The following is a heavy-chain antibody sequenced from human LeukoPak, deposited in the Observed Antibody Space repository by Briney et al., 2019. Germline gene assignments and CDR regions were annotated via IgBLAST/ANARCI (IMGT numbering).Heavy chain of an antibody. V-gene: IGHV1-18*01. CDR2: ISAYNGNT. J-gene: IGHJ5*02. D-gene: IGHD3-3*01. Sequence: GASVKVSCKASGYTFTSYGISWVRQAPGQGLEWMGWISAYNGNTNYAQKLQGRVTMTTDTSTSTAYMELRSLRSDDTAVYYCARDVLRFLAWFPSNWFDPWGQGTLVTVSS. CDR3: ARDVLRFLAWFPSNWFDP. CDR1: GYTFTSYG.